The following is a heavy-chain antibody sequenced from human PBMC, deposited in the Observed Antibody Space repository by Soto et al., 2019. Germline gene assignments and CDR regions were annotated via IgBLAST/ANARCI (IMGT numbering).Heavy chain of an antibody. Sequence: GASVKVSCKASGYTFTSYDINWVRQATGQGLEWMGWMNPNSGNTSYAQKFQGRVTMTRNTSISTAYMELSSLRSEDTAVYYCARWPDGYYYYGMDVWGQGTTVTVSS. CDR1: GYTFTSYD. CDR3: ARWPDGYYYYGMDV. J-gene: IGHJ6*02. V-gene: IGHV1-8*01. CDR2: MNPNSGNT.